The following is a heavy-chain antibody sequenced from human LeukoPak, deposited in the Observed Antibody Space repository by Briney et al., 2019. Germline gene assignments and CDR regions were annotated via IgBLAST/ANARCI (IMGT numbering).Heavy chain of an antibody. Sequence: GGSLRLSCAASGFTVSSNYMSWVRQAPGKGLEWVSVIYSGGSTYYADSVKGRFTISRDNSKNTLYLQMNSLRAEDTAVYYCAREGTRGYYDSSGYLVVWGQGTLVTVSS. CDR3: AREGTRGYYDSSGYLVV. V-gene: IGHV3-66*01. D-gene: IGHD3-22*01. CDR2: IYSGGST. J-gene: IGHJ4*02. CDR1: GFTVSSNY.